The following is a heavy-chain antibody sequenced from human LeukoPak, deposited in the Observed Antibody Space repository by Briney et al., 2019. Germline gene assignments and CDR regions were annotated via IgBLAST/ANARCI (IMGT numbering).Heavy chain of an antibody. CDR2: IYYSGST. V-gene: IGHV4-30-4*08. CDR3: AREEIFGVVIDP. Sequence: KPSQTLSLTCTVSGGSISSGDYYWSWIRQPPGKGLEWIGNIYYSGSTYYNPSLKSRVTISVDTSKNQFSLKLSSVTAADTAVYYCAREEIFGVVIDPWGQGTLVTVSS. D-gene: IGHD3-3*01. J-gene: IGHJ5*02. CDR1: GGSISSGDYY.